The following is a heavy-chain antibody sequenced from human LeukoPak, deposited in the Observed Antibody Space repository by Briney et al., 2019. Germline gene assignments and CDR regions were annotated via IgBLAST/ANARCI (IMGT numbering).Heavy chain of an antibody. V-gene: IGHV4-34*01. J-gene: IGHJ6*03. CDR1: GGSFSGYY. CDR2: INHSGST. CDR3: ARSGLVVAFGWDYHYMDV. D-gene: IGHD6-19*01. Sequence: PSETLSLTCAVYGGSFSGYYWSWIRQPPGKGLEWIGEINHSGSTNYNPSLKSRVTISVDTSKNQYFLKLSSVTAADTAVYYCARSGLVVAFGWDYHYMDVWGKGTTVTVSS.